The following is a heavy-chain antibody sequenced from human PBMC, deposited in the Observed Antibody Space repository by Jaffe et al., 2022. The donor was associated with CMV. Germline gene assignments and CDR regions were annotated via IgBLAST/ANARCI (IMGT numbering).Heavy chain of an antibody. CDR1: GFTFSSYD. CDR2: IGTAGDT. Sequence: EVQLVESGGGLVQPGGSLRLSCAASGFTFSSYDMHWVRQATGKGLEWVSAIGTAGDTYYPGSVKGRFTISRENAKNSLYLQMNSLRAGDTAVYYCARGHTRRWLQLPTPMDWYFDLWGRGTLVTVSS. V-gene: IGHV3-13*01. J-gene: IGHJ2*01. CDR3: ARGHTRRWLQLPTPMDWYFDL. D-gene: IGHD5-12*01.